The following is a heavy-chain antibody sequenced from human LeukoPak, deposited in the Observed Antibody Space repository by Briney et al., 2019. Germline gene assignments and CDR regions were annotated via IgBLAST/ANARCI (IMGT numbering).Heavy chain of an antibody. CDR1: GGSISSGSYN. J-gene: IGHJ4*02. D-gene: IGHD3-3*01. Sequence: PSETLSLTCTVSGGSISSGSYNWSWLRQPDGMGLEWIVRIYTSGSTNYNPSLKRRVTISVDTSKNQFSLKLSSVTAADTAVYYCARGDWSGRDYWGQGTLVTVSS. CDR3: ARGDWSGRDY. CDR2: IYTSGST. V-gene: IGHV4-61*02.